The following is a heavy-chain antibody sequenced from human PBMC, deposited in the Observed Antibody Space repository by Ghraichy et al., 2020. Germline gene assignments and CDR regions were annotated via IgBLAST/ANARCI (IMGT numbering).Heavy chain of an antibody. D-gene: IGHD2-15*01. CDR2: ISTSSSYI. J-gene: IGHJ3*02. V-gene: IGHV3-21*01. CDR3: ARDPGYCSGGRCFGDAFDI. Sequence: SCAASGFTFSSYDMNWVRQAPGKGLEWVSYISTSSSYIYYADSVKGRFTISRDNAKNSLSLQMNSLRAEDTAMYYCARDPGYCSGGRCFGDAFDIWGQGTMVTVSS. CDR1: GFTFSSYD.